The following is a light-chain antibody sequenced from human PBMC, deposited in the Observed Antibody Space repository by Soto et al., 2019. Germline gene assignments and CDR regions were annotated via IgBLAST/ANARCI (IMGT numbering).Light chain of an antibody. CDR3: VQALQIPNT. Sequence: DIVMTQSPLSLPVTPGEPASISCRSSQSLLYSNGYNYLDWYLQKPGQSPQLLIYLGSNRASGVPDRFSGSGSGTDFTLKISRVEAEDVGVYYCVQALQIPNTFGQGTKLEIK. CDR1: QSLLYSNGYNY. CDR2: LGS. J-gene: IGKJ2*01. V-gene: IGKV2-28*01.